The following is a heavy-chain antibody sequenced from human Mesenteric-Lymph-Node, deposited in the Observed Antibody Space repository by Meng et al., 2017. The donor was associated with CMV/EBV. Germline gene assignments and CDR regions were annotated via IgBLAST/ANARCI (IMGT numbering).Heavy chain of an antibody. V-gene: IGHV3-21*01. J-gene: IGHJ3*02. D-gene: IGHD1-26*01. CDR1: GFTFSSYS. Sequence: GESLKISCAASGFTFSSYSMNWVRQAPGKGLEWVSSISSSSSYIYYADSVKGRFTISRDNSKNTLFLQMNSLRAEDTAVYYCARVVRELYEVDAFDIWGQGTMVTVSS. CDR2: ISSSSSYI. CDR3: ARVVRELYEVDAFDI.